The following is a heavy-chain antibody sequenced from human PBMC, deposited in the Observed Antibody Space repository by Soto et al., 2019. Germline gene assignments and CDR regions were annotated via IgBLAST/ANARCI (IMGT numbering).Heavy chain of an antibody. J-gene: IGHJ4*02. Sequence: QLQLQESGPGLVKPSETLSLTCTVSGGSISSSSYYWGWIRQPPGKGLEWIGSIYYSGSTYYNPSLTSRVTISVATSKNQFSLKLSSVTAADTAVYYCARYKQWLSRGFDYWGQGTLVTVSS. V-gene: IGHV4-39*01. CDR3: ARYKQWLSRGFDY. CDR1: GGSISSSSYY. D-gene: IGHD6-19*01. CDR2: IYYSGST.